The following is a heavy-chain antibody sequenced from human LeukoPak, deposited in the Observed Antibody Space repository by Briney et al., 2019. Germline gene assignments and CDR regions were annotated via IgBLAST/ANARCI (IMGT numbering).Heavy chain of an antibody. V-gene: IGHV4-39*01. CDR1: GGSISSSSYY. CDR3: ARLVGSSWYHEVLLGRDY. Sequence: SETLSLTCTVSGGSISSSSYYWGWIRQPPGKGLEWIGYIYYRGSTYYNPSLKSRVTVSVDTSKNQFSLKLSSVTAADTAVYYCARLVGSSWYHEVLLGRDYWGQGTLVTVSS. CDR2: IYYRGST. D-gene: IGHD6-13*01. J-gene: IGHJ4*02.